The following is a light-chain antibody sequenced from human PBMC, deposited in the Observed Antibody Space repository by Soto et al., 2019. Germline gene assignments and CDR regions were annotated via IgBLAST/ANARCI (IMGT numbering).Light chain of an antibody. V-gene: IGKV1-39*01. CDR1: QTITTY. CDR3: QQISSAPLT. Sequence: DIQMTQSPSSLFASVGDSVTITCRASQTITTYLNWYRQKPGKAPKLLIYAASSLQSGVPSRFSGSGSETEFTLTISSLQPEDFATYFCQQISSAPLTFGGGTKVEIK. CDR2: AAS. J-gene: IGKJ4*01.